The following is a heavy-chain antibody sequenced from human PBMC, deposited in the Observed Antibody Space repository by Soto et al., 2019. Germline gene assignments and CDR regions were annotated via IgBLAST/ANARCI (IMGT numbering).Heavy chain of an antibody. CDR3: AIGLSGYYEFDS. J-gene: IGHJ4*02. V-gene: IGHV3-74*01. D-gene: IGHD5-12*01. Sequence: EVQLVESGGGLVQFGGSLRLSCAASGFTFSSYWMHWVPQVPGKGLSWVSRIKGAGPNTGYAYSVKGRVPISRDNAKNTLYLQMNSLRDEATAVYFCAIGLSGYYEFDSRGQGTQVTVSS. CDR2: IKGAGPNT. CDR1: GFTFSSYW.